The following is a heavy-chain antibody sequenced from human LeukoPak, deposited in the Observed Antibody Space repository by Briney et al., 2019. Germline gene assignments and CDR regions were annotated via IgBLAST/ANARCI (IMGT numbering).Heavy chain of an antibody. CDR1: GGSFSGYY. Sequence: PSETLSLTCAVYGGSFSGYYWSWIRQPPGKGLEWIGEINHSGSTNYNPSLKSRVTISVDTSKNQFSLKLSSLTAADTAVYYCARGVTVTTQNWFDPWGQGTLVTVSS. D-gene: IGHD4-17*01. CDR2: INHSGST. J-gene: IGHJ5*02. V-gene: IGHV4-34*01. CDR3: ARGVTVTTQNWFDP.